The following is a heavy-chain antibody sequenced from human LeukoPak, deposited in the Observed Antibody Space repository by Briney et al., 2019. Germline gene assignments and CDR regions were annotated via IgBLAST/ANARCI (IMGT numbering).Heavy chain of an antibody. CDR2: ISWNSGSI. D-gene: IGHD6-13*01. CDR1: GFTFDDYA. V-gene: IGHV3-9*01. Sequence: GRSLRLSCAASGFTFDDYAMHWVRQAPGKGLEWVSGISWNSGSIGYADSVKGRFTISRDNAKNSLYLQMNSLRAEDTALYHCAKDTSSTYSLCWYAPPPYGMDVWGQGTTVTVSS. J-gene: IGHJ6*02. CDR3: AKDTSSTYSLCWYAPPPYGMDV.